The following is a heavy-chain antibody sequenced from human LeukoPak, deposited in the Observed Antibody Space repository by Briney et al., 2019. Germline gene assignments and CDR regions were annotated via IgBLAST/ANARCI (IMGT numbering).Heavy chain of an antibody. V-gene: IGHV4-59*01. CDR2: IYYTGST. CDR3: ARGLGYYDSGGYYYGGRYFDY. D-gene: IGHD3-22*01. Sequence: PSETLSLTCTVSGASIGSYYWTWIRQPPGKGLEWIGYIYYTGSTSYNPSLKNRVTISEDASTNQFSLKLSSVTAADTAVYYCARGLGYYDSGGYYYGGRYFDYWGQGTLVTVSS. CDR1: GASIGSYY. J-gene: IGHJ4*02.